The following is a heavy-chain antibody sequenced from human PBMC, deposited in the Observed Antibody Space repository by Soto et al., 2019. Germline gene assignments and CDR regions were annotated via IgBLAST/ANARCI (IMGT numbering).Heavy chain of an antibody. Sequence: GASVKVSCKASGGMFYSSAINWVRQAPGQGLEWMGGIVPMNGSPKYAQEFLGRVTISADASATTAYMDLSGLKSEDTAVYYCSFEHNWTYKLTRYWGRGIQVTVSS. CDR3: SFEHNWTYKLTRY. V-gene: IGHV1-69*13. CDR1: GGMFYSSA. J-gene: IGHJ4*02. D-gene: IGHD1-1*01. CDR2: IVPMNGSP.